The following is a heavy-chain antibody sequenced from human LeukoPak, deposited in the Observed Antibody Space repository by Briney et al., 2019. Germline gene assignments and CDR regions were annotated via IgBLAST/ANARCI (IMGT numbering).Heavy chain of an antibody. CDR3: AAQKRGTSRPYYFDY. Sequence: GESLRLSCAASGFTVSSNYMSWVRQAPGKGLEWVSIIYSGGSTYYADYVKGRFTISRDNSKYTVYLQMNSLRAEDTAVYYCAAQKRGTSRPYYFDYWGQGTLVTVSS. D-gene: IGHD6-6*01. CDR1: GFTVSSNY. V-gene: IGHV3-53*01. CDR2: IYSGGST. J-gene: IGHJ4*02.